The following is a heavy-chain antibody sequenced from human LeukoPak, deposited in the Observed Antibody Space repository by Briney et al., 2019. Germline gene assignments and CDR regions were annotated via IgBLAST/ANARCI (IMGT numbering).Heavy chain of an antibody. Sequence: GGSLRLSCAASGFTFSNYMMHWVRQAPGKGLVWVSRIKSDGITITYADSVKGRFTISRDNAKNTLYLQMNSLRAEDTAVYYCLRDLNWSLDQWGQGTLVTVST. V-gene: IGHV3-74*01. CDR1: GFTFSNYM. D-gene: IGHD1-20*01. CDR2: IKSDGITI. CDR3: LRDLNWSLDQ. J-gene: IGHJ4*02.